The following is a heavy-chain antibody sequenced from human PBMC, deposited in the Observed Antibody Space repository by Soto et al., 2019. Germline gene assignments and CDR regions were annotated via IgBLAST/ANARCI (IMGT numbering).Heavy chain of an antibody. V-gene: IGHV1-2*04. CDR1: GYPFTGYY. CDR3: ERGGRDIVVVPAV. CDR2: INPNSGGT. D-gene: IGHD2-2*01. Sequence: ASVKVSCKASGYPFTGYYMHWVRQAPGQGLEWMGWINPNSGGTNYAQKFPGWVTMTRETSISTSYMEVSRLRSASTALYYCERGGRDIVVVPAVWGEGTLVSVCS. J-gene: IGHJ4*01.